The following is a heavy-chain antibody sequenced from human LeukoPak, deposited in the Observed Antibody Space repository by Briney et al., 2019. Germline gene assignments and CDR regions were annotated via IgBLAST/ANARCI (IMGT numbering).Heavy chain of an antibody. Sequence: GGSLRLSCAASGFAFSDYAMSWVRQAPGKGLQWVSAIGGGGYTTYYADSVKGRFTISRDNSKNTLYLQMNSLRAEDTAVYFCAKRGVVIRVILVGFHKAAYYFDSWGQGALVTVSS. CDR3: AKRGVVIRVILVGFHKAAYYFDS. J-gene: IGHJ4*02. CDR1: GFAFSDYA. V-gene: IGHV3-23*01. CDR2: IGGGGYTT. D-gene: IGHD3-10*01.